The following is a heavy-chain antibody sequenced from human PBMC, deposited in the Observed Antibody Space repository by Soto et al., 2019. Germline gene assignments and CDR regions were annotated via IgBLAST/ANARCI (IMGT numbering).Heavy chain of an antibody. Sequence: QLQLQEPGPGLVKPSETLSLTCTVSGGSISSSSYYWGWIRQPPGKGLEWIGSIYYSGSTYYNPSLKSRVTISVDTSKNQFSLKLSSVTAADTAVYYCARRNSSGWYEFWFDPWGQGTLVTVSS. V-gene: IGHV4-39*01. CDR1: GGSISSSSYY. CDR3: ARRNSSGWYEFWFDP. CDR2: IYYSGST. D-gene: IGHD6-19*01. J-gene: IGHJ5*02.